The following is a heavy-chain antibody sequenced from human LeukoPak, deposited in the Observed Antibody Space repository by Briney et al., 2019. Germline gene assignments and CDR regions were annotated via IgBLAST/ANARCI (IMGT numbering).Heavy chain of an antibody. CDR2: ISSSSSYI. J-gene: IGHJ4*02. Sequence: GGSLRLSCAASGFTFSSYSMNWVRQAPGKGLEWVSSISSSSSYIYYADSVKGRFTISRDNAKNSLYLQMNSLRAEDTAVYYCARADYYDSSGGGYYFDYWGQGTLVTVSS. CDR1: GFTFSSYS. V-gene: IGHV3-21*01. CDR3: ARADYYDSSGGGYYFDY. D-gene: IGHD3-22*01.